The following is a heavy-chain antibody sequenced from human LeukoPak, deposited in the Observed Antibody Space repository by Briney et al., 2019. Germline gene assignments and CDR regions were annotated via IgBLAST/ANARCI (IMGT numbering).Heavy chain of an antibody. Sequence: GGSLRLSCTASGFTFGDYAMSWVRQAPGKGLEWVGFIRSKAYGGTAEYAASVKGRFTISRDDSKSIAYLQMNSLKTEDTAVYYCTKSGTAIVGPTAAYYFDYWGQGTLVTVSS. CDR1: GFTFGDYA. J-gene: IGHJ4*02. CDR3: TKSGTAIVGPTAAYYFDY. CDR2: IRSKAYGGTA. V-gene: IGHV3-49*04. D-gene: IGHD1-26*01.